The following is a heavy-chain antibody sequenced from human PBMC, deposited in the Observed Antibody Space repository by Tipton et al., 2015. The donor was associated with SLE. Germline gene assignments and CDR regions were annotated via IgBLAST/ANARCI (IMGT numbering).Heavy chain of an antibody. J-gene: IGHJ4*02. CDR2: VYYSGNT. V-gene: IGHV4-39*07. CDR1: GGSITTGPYY. D-gene: IGHD3-3*01. CDR3: ARGGGVGVRAVILDF. Sequence: TLSLTCTVSGGSITTGPYYWGWIRQPPGKGLEWIGSVYYSGNTYYNPSLKSRFTMSFNTSKNQFSLKLTPVTAADTAVYYCARGGGVGVRAVILDFWGQGSLVPVSS.